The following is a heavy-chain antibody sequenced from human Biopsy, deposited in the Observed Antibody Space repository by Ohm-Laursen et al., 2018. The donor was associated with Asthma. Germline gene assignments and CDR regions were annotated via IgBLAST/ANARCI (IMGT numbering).Heavy chain of an antibody. CDR2: TSVYNGNT. J-gene: IGHJ6*02. Sequence: ASAKVSCKSSGYTFNSAGITWVRQAPGQGLEWMGWTSVYNGNTKVAQKLQDRVTMITDTSTSTAYMELRSLRSDDTAVYFCARAVDYSHYYGIDVWGQGTTVTVS. CDR1: GYTFNSAG. D-gene: IGHD3-10*01. CDR3: ARAVDYSHYYGIDV. V-gene: IGHV1-18*01.